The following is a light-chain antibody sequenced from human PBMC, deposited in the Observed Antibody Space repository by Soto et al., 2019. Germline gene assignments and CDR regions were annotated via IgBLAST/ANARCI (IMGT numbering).Light chain of an antibody. J-gene: IGKJ4*01. CDR2: AAS. CDR1: QDISSW. Sequence: DIQMNQSPSSVSASVGDRVTITCRASQDISSWLTWYQQKPGRAPNLLIYAASSLQSGVPLRFSGSGAGTEFTLTISNLQPEDFATYYCQQANTFPPTFGGGTKVQIK. CDR3: QQANTFPPT. V-gene: IGKV1-12*01.